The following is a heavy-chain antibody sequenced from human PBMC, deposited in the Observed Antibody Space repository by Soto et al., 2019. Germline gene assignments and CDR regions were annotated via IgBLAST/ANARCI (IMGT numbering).Heavy chain of an antibody. J-gene: IGHJ4*02. D-gene: IGHD4-17*01. V-gene: IGHV1-18*01. CDR1: GYTFTNYG. CDR3: ARTDSGDYVPPLDY. CDR2: ISAYNGNT. Sequence: QVQLVQSGAEVKKPGASVKVSCKASGYTFTNYGISWVRQAPGQGLEWMGTISAYNGNTNYAQNLQGRVTMTTDTSTSTAYMDLRSVTSDDTAVYYCARTDSGDYVPPLDYWGQGTLVTVSS.